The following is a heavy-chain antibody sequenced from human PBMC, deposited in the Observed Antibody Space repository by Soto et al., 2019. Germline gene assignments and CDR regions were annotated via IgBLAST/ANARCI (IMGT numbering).Heavy chain of an antibody. CDR2: IIPIFGTA. Sequence: SVKVSCKXSGGTFSSYAISWVRQAPGQGLEWMGGIIPIFGTANYAQKFQGRVTITADESTSTAYMELSSLRSEDTAVYYCANQIAPDCGGDCYYFDYWGQGTLVTVSS. D-gene: IGHD2-21*02. J-gene: IGHJ4*02. V-gene: IGHV1-69*13. CDR1: GGTFSSYA. CDR3: ANQIAPDCGGDCYYFDY.